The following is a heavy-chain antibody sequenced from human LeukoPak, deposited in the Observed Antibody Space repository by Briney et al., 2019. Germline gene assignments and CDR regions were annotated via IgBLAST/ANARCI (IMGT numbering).Heavy chain of an antibody. CDR3: AKDSPSILPTGAFQH. CDR1: GGTFSSYA. V-gene: IGHV1-69*13. Sequence: SVKVSCKASGGTFSSYAISWVRQAPGQGLEWMGGIIPIFGTANYAQKFQGRVTITADESTSTAYMELSSLRSEDTAIYYCAKDSPSILPTGAFQHWGQGTLVTVSS. D-gene: IGHD2-21*01. J-gene: IGHJ1*01. CDR2: IIPIFGTA.